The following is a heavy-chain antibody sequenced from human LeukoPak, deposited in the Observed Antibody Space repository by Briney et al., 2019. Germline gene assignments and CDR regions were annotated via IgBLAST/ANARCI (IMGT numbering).Heavy chain of an antibody. V-gene: IGHV3-33*01. CDR3: ARAAYDTSGYLTL. CDR1: GFTFSSYG. J-gene: IGHJ4*02. Sequence: GGSLRLSCAASGFTFSSYGMHWVRQAPGKGLEWVAVIWYNGTKTYYADSVKGRFTISRDNSKNTLYLPMNSLKADDKAVYNCARAAYDTSGYLTLWGQGTLVTVSS. D-gene: IGHD3-22*01. CDR2: IWYNGTKT.